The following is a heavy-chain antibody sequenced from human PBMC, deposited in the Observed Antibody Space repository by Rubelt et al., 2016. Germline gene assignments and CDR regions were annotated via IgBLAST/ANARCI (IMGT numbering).Heavy chain of an antibody. J-gene: IGHJ4*02. Sequence: QLQLQESGPGLVKPSETLSLTCTVSGGSISSSSYYWGWIRQPPGKGLEWIGSIYYSGSTYYHPSLKSRVTISVDTAKNQFSLKLSSVTAADTAVYYCARVKRQQWPYNDYWGQGTLVTVSS. V-gene: IGHV4-39*07. CDR1: GGSISSSSYY. D-gene: IGHD6-19*01. CDR3: ARVKRQQWPYNDY. CDR2: IYYSGST.